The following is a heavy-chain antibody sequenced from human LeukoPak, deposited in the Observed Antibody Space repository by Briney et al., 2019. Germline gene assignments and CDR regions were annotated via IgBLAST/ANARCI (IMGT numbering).Heavy chain of an antibody. J-gene: IGHJ4*02. CDR3: VNSGSYYDRGTYDY. V-gene: IGHV3-23*01. D-gene: IGHD1-26*01. CDR2: ISGSGGST. Sequence: AGGSLRLSCAASGFTFSSYAMSWVRQAPGKGLEWVSAISGSGGSTHYADSVKGRFTISRDNSKNTLYLQMNSLRAEDTAVYYCVNSGSYYDRGTYDYWGQGTLVTVSS. CDR1: GFTFSSYA.